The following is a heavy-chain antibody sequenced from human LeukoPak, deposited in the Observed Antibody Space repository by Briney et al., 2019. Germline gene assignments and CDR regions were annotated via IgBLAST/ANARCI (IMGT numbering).Heavy chain of an antibody. V-gene: IGHV3-48*04. J-gene: IGHJ6*04. CDR2: ISSSGSTI. Sequence: GGSLRLSCTASGFTYSDHGMNWVCQAPGKGLEWVSYISSSGSTIYYADSVKGRFTISRDNAKNSLYPQMNSLRAEDTAVYYCAELGITMIGGVWGKGTTVTISS. CDR3: AELGITMIGGV. CDR1: GFTYSDHG. D-gene: IGHD3-10*02.